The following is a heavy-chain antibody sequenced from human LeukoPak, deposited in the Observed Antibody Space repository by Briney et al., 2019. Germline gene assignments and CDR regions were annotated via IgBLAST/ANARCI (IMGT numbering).Heavy chain of an antibody. Sequence: GGPVRLPCGASGFIFRRHAMIGVREATGKGLEGVSAFGGSGGSTYYAACVKSRITIYRDNFKNALYLQMNRLRGEDTAVYYCAKDRLVSSANWFELWGQGTRVTVSS. D-gene: IGHD3-10*01. J-gene: IGHJ5*02. CDR2: FGGSGGST. CDR1: GFIFRRHA. V-gene: IGHV3-23*01. CDR3: AKDRLVSSANWFEL.